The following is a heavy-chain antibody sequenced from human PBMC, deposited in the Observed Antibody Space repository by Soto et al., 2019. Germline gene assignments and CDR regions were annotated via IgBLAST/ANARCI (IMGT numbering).Heavy chain of an antibody. CDR3: ARSHSSGWTYYFDY. CDR1: GFTFSSYA. V-gene: IGHV3-30-3*01. J-gene: IGHJ4*02. CDR2: ISYDGSNK. Sequence: GGSLRLSCAASGFTFSSYAMHWVRQAPGKGLEWVAVISYDGSNKYYADSVKGRFTIPRDNSKNTLYLQMNSLRAEDTAVYYCARSHSSGWTYYFDYWGQGTLVTVSS. D-gene: IGHD6-19*01.